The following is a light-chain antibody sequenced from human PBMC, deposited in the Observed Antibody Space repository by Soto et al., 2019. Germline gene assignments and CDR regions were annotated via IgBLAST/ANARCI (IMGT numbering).Light chain of an antibody. CDR3: QKYNSYPWK. J-gene: IGKJ1*01. CDR1: QSINTC. Sequence: DIQMTHSPSTLSASVLYIVTISFRSSQSINTCSALYQQKPGKAPKLLIYDASSLESGVPSRFSGSGSGTEFTLTITSLQPDDFATYYCQKYNSYPWKSGQGTKVDI. CDR2: DAS. V-gene: IGKV1-5*01.